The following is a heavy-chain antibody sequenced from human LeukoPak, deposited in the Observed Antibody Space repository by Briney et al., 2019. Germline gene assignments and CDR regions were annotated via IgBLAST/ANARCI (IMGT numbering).Heavy chain of an antibody. V-gene: IGHV4-38-2*01. CDR3: ARVGYCSSTSCYAGALDY. CDR2: IYHSGST. Sequence: SETLSLTCAVSGYSISSGYYWGWIRQPPGEGLEGIGIIYHSGSTYYNPSLKSRVTISVDTSKNQFSLKLSSVTAAGTAVYYCARVGYCSSTSCYAGALDYWGQGTLVTVSS. J-gene: IGHJ4*02. CDR1: GYSISSGYY. D-gene: IGHD2-2*03.